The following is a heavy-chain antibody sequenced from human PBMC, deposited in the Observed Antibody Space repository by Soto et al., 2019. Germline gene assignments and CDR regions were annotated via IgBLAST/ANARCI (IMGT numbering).Heavy chain of an antibody. J-gene: IGHJ4*02. CDR3: AKGTYYYGSAPYYFDY. V-gene: IGHV3-23*01. CDR2: IRDSGGST. CDR1: GFTFSSYA. Sequence: PGGSLRLSCAASGFTFSSYAMSWVRQAPGKGLEWVSGIRDSGGSTYYADSVKGRFTISRDNSKNTLYLQMNSLRAEDTAVYYCAKGTYYYGSAPYYFDYWGQGTLVTVSS. D-gene: IGHD3-10*01.